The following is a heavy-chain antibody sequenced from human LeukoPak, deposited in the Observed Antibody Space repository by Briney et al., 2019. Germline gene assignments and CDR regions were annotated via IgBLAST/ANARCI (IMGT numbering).Heavy chain of an antibody. Sequence: PSETLSLTSTVSGGSISSYYWSWIRQPPGKGLEWIGYIYYSGSTNYNPSLKSRVTISVDTPKNQFSLKLSSVTAADTAVYYCARGYSSANWFDPWGQRTLVTVSS. CDR2: IYYSGST. CDR3: ARGYSSANWFDP. D-gene: IGHD6-25*01. V-gene: IGHV4-59*01. CDR1: GGSISSYY. J-gene: IGHJ5*02.